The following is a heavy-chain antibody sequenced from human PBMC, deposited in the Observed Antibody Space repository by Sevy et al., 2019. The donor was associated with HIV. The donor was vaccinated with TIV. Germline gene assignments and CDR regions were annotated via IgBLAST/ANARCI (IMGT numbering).Heavy chain of an antibody. CDR3: ARVAHYYDSGGWFDP. CDR2: ISAYNGNT. CDR1: GYTFTSYG. J-gene: IGHJ5*02. Sequence: ASVKVSCKASGYTFTSYGISWVRQAPGQGLEWMGWISAYNGNTNYAQKLQGRVTMTTDTSTSTAYMELRSLSSDDTAGYYGARVAHYYDSGGWFDPWGQGTLVTVSS. V-gene: IGHV1-18*01. D-gene: IGHD3-10*01.